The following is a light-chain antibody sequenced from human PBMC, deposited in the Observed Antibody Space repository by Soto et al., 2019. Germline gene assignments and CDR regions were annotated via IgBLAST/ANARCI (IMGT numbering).Light chain of an antibody. V-gene: IGKV3-15*01. Sequence: EIVMTQSPATLSVSPGERATLSCRASQSVSSDLAWYQHKPGQAPRLLIYGASTRATGTPARFSGSGSGTEFSLSISSLRSEDFAVYYCLQYNDWPPKQYTFGQGTKLEIK. J-gene: IGKJ2*01. CDR1: QSVSSD. CDR2: GAS. CDR3: LQYNDWPPKQYT.